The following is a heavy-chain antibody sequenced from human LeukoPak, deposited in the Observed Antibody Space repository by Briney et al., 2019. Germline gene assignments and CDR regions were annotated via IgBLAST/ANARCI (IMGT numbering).Heavy chain of an antibody. V-gene: IGHV4-59*01. D-gene: IGHD1-26*01. J-gene: IGHJ5*02. Sequence: SETLSLTCTVSGGSTSSYYWSWIRQPPGKGLEWIGYIYYSGSTNYNPSLKSRVTISVDTSKNQFSLKLSSVTAADTAVYYCAREVLVGATSWFDPWGQGTQVTVSS. CDR1: GGSTSSYY. CDR3: AREVLVGATSWFDP. CDR2: IYYSGST.